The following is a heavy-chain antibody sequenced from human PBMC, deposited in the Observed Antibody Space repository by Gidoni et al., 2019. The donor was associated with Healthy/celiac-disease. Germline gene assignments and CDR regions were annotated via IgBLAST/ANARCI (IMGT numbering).Heavy chain of an antibody. CDR1: GFTFSSYG. Sequence: QVQLVESGGGVVQPGRSLRLSCAASGFTFSSYGMHGVRQAPGKGLEWVAVIWYDGSNKYYADSVKGRFTISRDNSKNTLYLQMNSLRAEDTAVYYCARDQGRGDFDYWGQGTLVTVSS. CDR2: IWYDGSNK. J-gene: IGHJ4*02. V-gene: IGHV3-33*01. CDR3: ARDQGRGDFDY. D-gene: IGHD3-10*01.